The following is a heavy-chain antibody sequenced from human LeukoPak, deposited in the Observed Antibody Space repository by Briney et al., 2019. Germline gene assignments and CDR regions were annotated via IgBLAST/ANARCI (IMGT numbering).Heavy chain of an antibody. V-gene: IGHV2-70*20. D-gene: IGHD5-24*01. Sequence: ESGPTLVNPTQTLTLTCTFSGFSLSTSGMCVSWVRQPPGKALEWLALIDWDDDKYYSTSLKTRLTISKDTSKNQVVLTMTNMDPVDTATYYCARMGRDGYNPQESGCYYYMDVWAKGTTVTVSS. CDR1: GFSLSTSGMC. CDR3: ARMGRDGYNPQESGCYYYMDV. CDR2: IDWDDDK. J-gene: IGHJ6*03.